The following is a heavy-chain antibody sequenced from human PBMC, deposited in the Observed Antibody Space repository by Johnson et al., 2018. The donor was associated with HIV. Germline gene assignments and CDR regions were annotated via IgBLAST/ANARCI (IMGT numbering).Heavy chain of an antibody. J-gene: IGHJ3*02. CDR3: ARVQWLILDAFDI. D-gene: IGHD6-19*01. CDR1: AFTFRSYS. Sequence: QVQLVESGGGVVQPGRSLRLSCAASAFTFRSYSMHWVRQAPGKGLEWVAVISYDGSKKYYAASVKGRFTISRDNSKNTLYLQMNSLRAEDTAVYYCARVQWLILDAFDIWGQGTMVTVSS. CDR2: ISYDGSKK. V-gene: IGHV3-30-3*01.